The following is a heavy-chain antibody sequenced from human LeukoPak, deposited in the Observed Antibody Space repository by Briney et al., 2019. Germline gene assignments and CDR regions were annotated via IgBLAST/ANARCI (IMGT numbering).Heavy chain of an antibody. Sequence: GGSLRLSCAASGFRFSDYWMTWVRQAPGKGLECVANIKTDGSAKYYPDSVKGRFTVSRDNAKNSLYLQMNNMRVEDTAIYYCTKDLNYDSSGWGQGTLVTVSS. CDR3: TKDLNYDSSG. CDR1: GFRFSDYW. D-gene: IGHD3-22*01. CDR2: IKTDGSAK. J-gene: IGHJ4*02. V-gene: IGHV3-7*01.